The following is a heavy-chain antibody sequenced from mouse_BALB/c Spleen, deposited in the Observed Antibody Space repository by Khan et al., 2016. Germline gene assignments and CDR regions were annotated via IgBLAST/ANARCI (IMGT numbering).Heavy chain of an antibody. CDR3: ARAYYDSWFVY. Sequence: VQLKESGAELVKPGASVKLSCTASGFNIKDTYMHWMIQRPEQGLEWIGRIDPANDNTKYDPKFQGKATITADTSSNTAYLQLSSLTSEDTDVYYCARAYYDSWFVYWGQGTLVTVSA. V-gene: IGHV14-3*02. CDR2: IDPANDNT. J-gene: IGHJ3*01. D-gene: IGHD2-4*01. CDR1: GFNIKDTY.